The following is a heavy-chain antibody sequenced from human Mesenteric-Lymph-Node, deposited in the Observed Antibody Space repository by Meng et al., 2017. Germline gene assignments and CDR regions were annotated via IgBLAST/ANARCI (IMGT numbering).Heavy chain of an antibody. V-gene: IGHV1-69*06. CDR1: GYTFTSYD. CDR2: IIPIFGTA. CDR3: ARDRGYSSGWYFT. D-gene: IGHD6-19*01. J-gene: IGHJ5*02. Sequence: SVKVSCKASGYTFTSYDINWVRQATGQGLEWMGGIIPIFGTANYAQKFQGRVTITADKSTSTVYMELSSLRSEDTAVYYCARDRGYSSGWYFTWGQGTLVTVSS.